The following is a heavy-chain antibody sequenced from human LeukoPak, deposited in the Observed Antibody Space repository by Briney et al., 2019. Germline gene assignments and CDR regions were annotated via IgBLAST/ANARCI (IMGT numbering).Heavy chain of an antibody. V-gene: IGHV4-38-2*01. CDR3: ARGLGYCSSTSCYVGIFDY. CDR2: IYHSGST. J-gene: IGHJ4*02. D-gene: IGHD2-2*01. CDR1: GYSISSGYY. Sequence: SETLSLTCAVSGYSISSGYYWSWIRQPPGKGLEWIGSIYHSGSTYYNPSLKSRVTISVDTSKNQFSLKLGSVTAADTAVYYCARGLGYCSSTSCYVGIFDYWGQGTLVTVSS.